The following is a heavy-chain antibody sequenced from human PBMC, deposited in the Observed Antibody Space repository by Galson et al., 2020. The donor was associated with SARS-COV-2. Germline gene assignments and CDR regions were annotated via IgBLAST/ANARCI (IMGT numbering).Heavy chain of an antibody. Sequence: GESLKISCAASGFIFSDNYMSWIRQAPGKGLEWVSYITSSSSHTNYADSVKGRFTISRDDAKNSLYLQMNSLRAEDTAVYYCARTRADVAGLLSKTWTEYYFQHWGQGTLVTVSS. CDR3: ARTRADVAGLLSKTWTEYYFQH. CDR1: GFIFSDNY. CDR2: ITSSSSHT. D-gene: IGHD1-1*01. V-gene: IGHV3-11*03. J-gene: IGHJ4*02.